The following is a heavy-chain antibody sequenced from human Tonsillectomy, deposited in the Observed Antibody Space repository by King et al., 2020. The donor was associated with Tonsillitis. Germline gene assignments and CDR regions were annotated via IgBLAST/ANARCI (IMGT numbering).Heavy chain of an antibody. V-gene: IGHV4-59*11. D-gene: IGHD6-19*01. J-gene: IGHJ6*03. Sequence: QLQESGPGLVKPSETLSLTCTVSGASITSHYWNWIRQPPGKGLEWIGYLSHSGSTNYHPSLRSRINMSVDPSKNQFSLKLTSVTAADTAVYYCARDRRYSSGGYYYHMDVWGKGTAVTVSS. CDR1: GASITSHY. CDR3: ARDRRYSSGGYYYHMDV. CDR2: LSHSGST.